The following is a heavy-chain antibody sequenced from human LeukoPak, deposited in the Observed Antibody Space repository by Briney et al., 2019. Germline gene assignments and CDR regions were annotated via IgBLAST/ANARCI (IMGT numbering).Heavy chain of an antibody. CDR1: GDSVSGYY. CDR3: AGLTTVTTIYYYFDY. Sequence: PSETLSLTCIVSGDSVSGYYWGWIRQPPGKGLEWIGSIYHSGSTYYNPSLKSRVTISVDTSKNQFSLKLSSVTAADTAVYYCAGLTTVTTIYYYFDYWGQGTLVTVSS. V-gene: IGHV4-38-2*02. CDR2: IYHSGST. D-gene: IGHD4-17*01. J-gene: IGHJ4*02.